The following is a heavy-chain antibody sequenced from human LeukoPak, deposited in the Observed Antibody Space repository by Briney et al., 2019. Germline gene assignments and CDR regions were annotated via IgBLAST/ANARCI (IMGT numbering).Heavy chain of an antibody. CDR2: ISAYSGGT. V-gene: IGHV1-2*02. CDR3: ARAILTGYPGPYYYYYMDV. Sequence: ASVKVSCKASGYTFTSYGISWVRQAPGQGLEWMGWISAYSGGTNYAQKFQGRVTMTRDTSISTAYMELSRLRSDDTAVYYCARAILTGYPGPYYYYYMDVWGKGTTVTVSS. J-gene: IGHJ6*03. D-gene: IGHD3-9*01. CDR1: GYTFTSYG.